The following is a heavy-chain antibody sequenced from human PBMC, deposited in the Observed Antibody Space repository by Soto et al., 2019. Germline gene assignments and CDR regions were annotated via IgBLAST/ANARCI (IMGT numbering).Heavy chain of an antibody. CDR1: GGSISSGDYY. D-gene: IGHD3-22*01. J-gene: IGHJ5*02. V-gene: IGHV4-30-4*01. Sequence: SETLSLTCTVSGGSISSGDYYWSWIRQPPGKGLEWIGYIYYSGSTYYNPSLKSRVTISVDTSKNRFSLKLSSVTAADTAVYYCARAGDHYDSSGYYYFWFDPWGQGTLVTVSS. CDR2: IYYSGST. CDR3: ARAGDHYDSSGYYYFWFDP.